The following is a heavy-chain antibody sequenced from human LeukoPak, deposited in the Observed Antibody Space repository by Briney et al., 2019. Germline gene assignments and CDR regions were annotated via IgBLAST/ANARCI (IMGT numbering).Heavy chain of an antibody. CDR3: AREGTMISSFDY. J-gene: IGHJ4*02. CDR2: ISSRSSYK. Sequence: GGSLRLSCAASRFTFSSYSMNWIRQAPGKGLEWVSAISSRSSYKYCADSVKGRFTVSRDNAKNSLYLEMNSLRVDDTAVYYCAREGTMISSFDYWGQGTLVTVSS. D-gene: IGHD3-22*01. CDR1: RFTFSSYS. V-gene: IGHV3-21*06.